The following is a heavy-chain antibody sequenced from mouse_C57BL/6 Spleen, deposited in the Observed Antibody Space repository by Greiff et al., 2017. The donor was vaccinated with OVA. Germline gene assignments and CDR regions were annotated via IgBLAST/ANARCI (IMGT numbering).Heavy chain of an antibody. J-gene: IGHJ2*01. V-gene: IGHV1-64*01. D-gene: IGHD2-1*01. CDR2: IHPNSGST. Sequence: QVQLQQPGAELVKPGASVKLSCKASGYTFTSYWMHWVKQRPGQGLEWIGMIHPNSGSTNYNEKFKSKATLTVDKSPSTAYMQLSSLTSEDSAVYYCARTPIYYGNYEGYFDYWGQGTTLTVSS. CDR1: GYTFTSYW. CDR3: ARTPIYYGNYEGYFDY.